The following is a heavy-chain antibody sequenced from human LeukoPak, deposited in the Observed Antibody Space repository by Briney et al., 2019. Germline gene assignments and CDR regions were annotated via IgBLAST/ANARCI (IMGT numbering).Heavy chain of an antibody. Sequence: KSSETLSLTCTVSGGSISSSSYYWSWIRQPPGKGLEWIGYIYYSGSTNYNPSLKSRVTISVDTSKNQFSLKLSSVTAADTAVYYCAHISGYCSSTSCVNWFDPWGQGTLVTVSS. V-gene: IGHV4-61*01. CDR2: IYYSGST. J-gene: IGHJ5*02. CDR3: AHISGYCSSTSCVNWFDP. D-gene: IGHD2-2*01. CDR1: GGSISSSSYY.